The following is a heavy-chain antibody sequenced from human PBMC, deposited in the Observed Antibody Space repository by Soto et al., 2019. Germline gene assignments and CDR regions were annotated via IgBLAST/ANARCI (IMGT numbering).Heavy chain of an antibody. Sequence: TLSLTCTVSGGSISSGDYYWSWIRQPPGKGLEWIGYIYYSGSTYYNPSLKSRVTISVDTSKNQFSLKLSSVTAADTAVYYCARIDSSGYYYLDAFDIWGQGTMVTVSS. D-gene: IGHD3-22*01. CDR3: ARIDSSGYYYLDAFDI. CDR1: GGSISSGDYY. V-gene: IGHV4-30-4*01. J-gene: IGHJ3*02. CDR2: IYYSGST.